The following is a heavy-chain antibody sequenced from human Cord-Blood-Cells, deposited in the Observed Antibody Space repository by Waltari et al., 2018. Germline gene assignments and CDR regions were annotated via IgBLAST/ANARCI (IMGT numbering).Heavy chain of an antibody. CDR2: IIPIFGTA. Sequence: QVQLVQSGAEVKKPGSSVKVSCKASGGTFSSYAISWVRQAPGQGLEWMGGIIPIFGTANYAQKFQGRVTITADESTSTAYMELSRLRSEDTAVYYCARSMSGYDSSGYFFDYWGQGTLVTVSS. CDR1: GGTFSSYA. V-gene: IGHV1-69*01. D-gene: IGHD3-22*01. CDR3: ARSMSGYDSSGYFFDY. J-gene: IGHJ4*02.